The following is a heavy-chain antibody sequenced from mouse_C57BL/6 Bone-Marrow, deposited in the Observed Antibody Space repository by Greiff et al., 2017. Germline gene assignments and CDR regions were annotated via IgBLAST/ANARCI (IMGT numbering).Heavy chain of an antibody. CDR1: GFNIKDDY. Sequence: VQLKQSGAELVRPGASVKLSCTASGFNIKDDYMHWVKQRPEQGLEWIGWIDPENGDTEYASKFQGKATITADTSSNTAYLQLSSLTSEDTAVYYCTTNYYGSSSPAWFAYWGQGTLVTVSA. J-gene: IGHJ3*01. CDR2: IDPENGDT. V-gene: IGHV14-4*01. CDR3: TTNYYGSSSPAWFAY. D-gene: IGHD1-1*01.